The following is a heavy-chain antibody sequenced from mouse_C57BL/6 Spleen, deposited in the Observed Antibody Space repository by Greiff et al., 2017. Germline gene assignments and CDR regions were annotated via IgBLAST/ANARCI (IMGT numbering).Heavy chain of an antibody. CDR2: INPNNGGT. D-gene: IGHD1-1*01. CDR3: ARGRIYDYGVSPIDD. CDR1: GYTFTDYN. V-gene: IGHV1-22*01. J-gene: IGHJ2*01. Sequence: VQLQQSGPELVKPGASVKMSCKASGYTFTDYNMHWVKQSHGKSLEWIGYINPNNGGTSYNQKFKGKATLTVNKSSSTAYMELRSLTSEDSAVYYCARGRIYDYGVSPIDDWGQGTTLTVSS.